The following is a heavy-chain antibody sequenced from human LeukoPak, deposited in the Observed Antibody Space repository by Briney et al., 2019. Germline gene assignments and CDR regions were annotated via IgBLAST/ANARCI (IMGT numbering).Heavy chain of an antibody. CDR1: GFTFANTW. Sequence: PGGSLRLSCAASGFTFANTWMHWVRQAPGKGLVWVSLINSDGSTTNYADSVKGRFTISRDNAKNTVYLQMSSLRAEDTAVYYCAIGGTYGSGSWGQGTLVTVSS. D-gene: IGHD3-10*01. CDR3: AIGGTYGSGS. CDR2: INSDGSTT. J-gene: IGHJ4*02. V-gene: IGHV3-74*01.